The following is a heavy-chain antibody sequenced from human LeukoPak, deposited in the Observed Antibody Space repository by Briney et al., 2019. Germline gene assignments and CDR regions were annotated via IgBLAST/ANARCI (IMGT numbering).Heavy chain of an antibody. J-gene: IGHJ1*01. V-gene: IGHV3-23*01. CDR2: ISGSGGST. Sequence: QPGGSLRLSCAASGFTFSSYAMSWVRQAPGKGLEWVSAISGSGGSTYYADSVKGRFTISRHNSKNTLYLQMNSLRAEDTAVYYCARGGVGATSLSAYRYFQHWGQGTLVTVSS. CDR1: GFTFSSYA. CDR3: ARGGVGATSLSAYRYFQH. D-gene: IGHD1-26*01.